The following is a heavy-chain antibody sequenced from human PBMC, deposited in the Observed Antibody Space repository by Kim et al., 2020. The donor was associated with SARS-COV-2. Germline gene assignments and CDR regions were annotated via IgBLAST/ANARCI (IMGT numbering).Heavy chain of an antibody. V-gene: IGHV3-21*01. Sequence: GGSLRLSCAASGFTFSSYSMNWVRQAPGKGLEWVSSISSSSSYIYYADSVKGRFTISRDNAKNSLYLQMNSLRAEDTAVYYCARLGYCTNGVCYTTVDYWGQGTLVTVSS. J-gene: IGHJ4*02. CDR2: ISSSSSYI. D-gene: IGHD2-8*01. CDR1: GFTFSSYS. CDR3: ARLGYCTNGVCYTTVDY.